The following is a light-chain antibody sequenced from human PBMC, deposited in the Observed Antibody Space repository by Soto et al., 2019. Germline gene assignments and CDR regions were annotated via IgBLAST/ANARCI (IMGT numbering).Light chain of an antibody. J-gene: IGKJ1*01. CDR1: QSVSSSY. CDR2: DSS. Sequence: IVFTQSPGTLSLSPGERATLSCRASQSVSSSYLAWYQQKPGQAPRLLIYDSSTSPTGIPGRFSGRGSGTDSTLTISNVEPQYFTGNSHQQRSNGPPFPVAQGTKVDIK. CDR3: QQRSNGPPFP. V-gene: IGKV3D-20*02.